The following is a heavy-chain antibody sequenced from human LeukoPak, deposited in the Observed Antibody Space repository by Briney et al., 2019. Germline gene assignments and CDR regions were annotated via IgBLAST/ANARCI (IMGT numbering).Heavy chain of an antibody. V-gene: IGHV3-30*02. Sequence: GGSLRLSCAASGFTFSSYGMHWVRQAPGKGLEWVAFIRYDGSNKYYADSVKGRLTISRDNSKNTLYLQMISLRAEDTAVYYCAKEKGITSSAVYYWGQGTLVTVSS. J-gene: IGHJ4*02. D-gene: IGHD3-10*01. CDR2: IRYDGSNK. CDR1: GFTFSSYG. CDR3: AKEKGITSSAVYY.